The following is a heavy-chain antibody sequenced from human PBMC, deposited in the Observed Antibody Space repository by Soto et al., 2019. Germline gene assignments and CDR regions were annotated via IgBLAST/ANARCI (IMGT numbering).Heavy chain of an antibody. CDR2: IYYSGST. CDR3: ARVGFWSGFYYYGMDV. CDR1: GGSISSYY. D-gene: IGHD3-3*01. V-gene: IGHV4-59*01. Sequence: SETLSLTCTVSGGSISSYYWSWIRQPPGKGLEWIGYIYYSGSTNYNPSLKSRVTISVDTSKNQFSLKLSSVTAADTAVFYCARVGFWSGFYYYGMDVWGKGTTVTVSS. J-gene: IGHJ6*04.